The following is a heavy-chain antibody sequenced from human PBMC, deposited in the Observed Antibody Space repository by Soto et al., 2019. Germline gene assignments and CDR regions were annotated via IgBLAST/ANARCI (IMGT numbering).Heavy chain of an antibody. CDR3: ARDLDDEFDDAFDI. Sequence: QVQLQESGPGLVKPSQTLSLTCTVSGGSISSGGYYWSWIRQHPGKGLEWIGYIYYSGSTYYNPSIKSRITISVDTSKNQFSLKLSSVTAADTAVYYCARDLDDEFDDAFDIWGQGTMVTVSS. D-gene: IGHD1-1*01. V-gene: IGHV4-31*03. CDR1: GGSISSGGYY. J-gene: IGHJ3*02. CDR2: IYYSGST.